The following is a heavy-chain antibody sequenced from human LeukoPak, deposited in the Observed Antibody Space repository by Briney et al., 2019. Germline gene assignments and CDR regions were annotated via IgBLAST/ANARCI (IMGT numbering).Heavy chain of an antibody. CDR3: AREDCSGGNCFYNRYYYYGLDV. V-gene: IGHV3-53*01. Sequence: PGGSLRLSCAASGFTVSSNYMSWVRQAPGKGLEWVSVIYSGGSTYYADSVKGRFTISRDNAKNSLYLQMNSLRAEDTAVYYCAREDCSGGNCFYNRYYYYGLDVWGQGTTVTVSS. J-gene: IGHJ6*02. D-gene: IGHD2-15*01. CDR2: IYSGGST. CDR1: GFTVSSNY.